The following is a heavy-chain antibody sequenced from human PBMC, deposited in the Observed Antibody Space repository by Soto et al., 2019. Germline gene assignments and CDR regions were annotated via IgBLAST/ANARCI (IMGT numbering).Heavy chain of an antibody. CDR2: IGTAGDT. Sequence: EVQLVESGGGLVQPGGSLRLSCAASGFTFSSYDMHWVRQATGKGLEWVSAIGTAGDTYYPGSVKGRFTISRDNSKNTLYLQMNSLRAEDTAVYYCARDRGVATILYYFDYWGQGTLVTVSS. V-gene: IGHV3-13*01. CDR3: ARDRGVATILYYFDY. J-gene: IGHJ4*02. D-gene: IGHD5-12*01. CDR1: GFTFSSYD.